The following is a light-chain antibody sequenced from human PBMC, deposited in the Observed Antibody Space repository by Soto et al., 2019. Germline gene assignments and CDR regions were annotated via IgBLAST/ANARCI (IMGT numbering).Light chain of an antibody. CDR2: GAS. V-gene: IGKV3-20*01. CDR3: QQYVSSPWA. CDR1: QSVTNSF. J-gene: IGKJ1*01. Sequence: EIVLAQSPGTLSLSPGARATLSCRASQSVTNSFLAWYQQKPGQAPRLLIYGASRRATGIPDRFTGSGSGTDFTLTISRLEPEDFAVYYCQQYVSSPWAFGQGTQVEI.